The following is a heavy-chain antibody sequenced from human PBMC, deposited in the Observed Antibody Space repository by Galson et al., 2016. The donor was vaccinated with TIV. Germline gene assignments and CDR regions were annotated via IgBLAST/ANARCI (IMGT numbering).Heavy chain of an antibody. CDR1: GFTFNRYA. J-gene: IGHJ4*02. D-gene: IGHD2-15*01. V-gene: IGHV3-23*01. Sequence: SLRLSCAASGFTFNRYAMTWVRQAPGKGLEWVSTVSASGLSTYYTDSVKSRFTVSRDNSKNTLYLQLNSLRAEDTAVYYCAKDLVWVVAGGGYLDSWGQGTLVTVSS. CDR3: AKDLVWVVAGGGYLDS. CDR2: VSASGLST.